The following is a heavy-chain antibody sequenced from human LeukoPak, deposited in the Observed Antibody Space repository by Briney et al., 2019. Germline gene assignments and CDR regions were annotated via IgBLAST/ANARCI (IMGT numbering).Heavy chain of an antibody. CDR2: INSDGSEK. J-gene: IGHJ5*02. Sequence: GGSLRLSCAASGFPFSSHWLSWFRQSPGRGLEWVAHINSDGSEKNYVDSVKGRFTISRDNARNSLYLQMNSLRAEDTAVYYCARVGRAVAVYNWFDPWGQGTLVTVSS. CDR1: GFPFSSHW. D-gene: IGHD6-19*01. V-gene: IGHV3-7*01. CDR3: ARVGRAVAVYNWFDP.